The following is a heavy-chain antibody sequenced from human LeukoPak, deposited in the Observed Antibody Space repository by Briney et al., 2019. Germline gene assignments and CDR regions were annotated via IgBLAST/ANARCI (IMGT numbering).Heavy chain of an antibody. CDR2: INPDTGGS. CDR3: SREYQRLVHNWLDP. CDR1: GYTFTDYY. V-gene: IGHV1-2*02. J-gene: IGHJ5*02. Sequence: ASVKVSFKTSGYTFTDYYLHWVRQAPGQGLEWMGWINPDTGGSFSAQKFQGRVTVTRDMSINTAYMELNRLSFDDTAVYYCSREYQRLVHNWLDPWGQGSLVTVSS. D-gene: IGHD2-2*01.